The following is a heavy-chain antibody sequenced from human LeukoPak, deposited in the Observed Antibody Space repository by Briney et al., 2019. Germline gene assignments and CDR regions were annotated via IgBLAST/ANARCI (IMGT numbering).Heavy chain of an antibody. J-gene: IGHJ3*01. V-gene: IGHV3-9*01. Sequence: GGSLRLSCMASGFTFDDYAMHWVRQAPGKGLEWVAGISWNSGNIAYADSVKGRFSISRDNAENSVYLQMDGLVSEDTALYYCTKATGYDWNDKDAFDVWGQGAMVTVSS. CDR3: TKATGYDWNDKDAFDV. CDR2: ISWNSGNI. CDR1: GFTFDDYA. D-gene: IGHD1-1*01.